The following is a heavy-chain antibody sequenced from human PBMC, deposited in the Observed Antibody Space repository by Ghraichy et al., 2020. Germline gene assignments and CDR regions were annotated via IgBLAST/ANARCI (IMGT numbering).Heavy chain of an antibody. CDR2: IDWVDDK. Sequence: SGPTLVKPGETLTLTCSFSGFSLNTSKMCLSWVRHPPGKALEWLGVIDWVDDKYYSASLKTRLAISKDTSGNVVVLTLTNVDPLDTGTYYCARVHGDFWNGYHDFWGQGARVTVSS. CDR1: GFSLNTSKMC. D-gene: IGHD3-3*01. J-gene: IGHJ4*02. V-gene: IGHV2-70*18. CDR3: ARVHGDFWNGYHDF.